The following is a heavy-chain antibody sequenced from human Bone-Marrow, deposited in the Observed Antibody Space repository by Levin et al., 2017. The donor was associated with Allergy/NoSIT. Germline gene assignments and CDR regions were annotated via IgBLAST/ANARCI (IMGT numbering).Heavy chain of an antibody. CDR3: VKDHGETTTDYFDY. D-gene: IGHD1-14*01. Sequence: GESLKISCAVSGFTFSRHFMHWVRQAPGKGLEWLAVISDDGTNKYYADSLKGRFTISRDNSKNTLYLQMNSLRVEDTAVYYCVKDHGETTTDYFDYWGQGTLVTVSS. V-gene: IGHV3-30*18. CDR1: GFTFSRHF. CDR2: ISDDGTNK. J-gene: IGHJ4*02.